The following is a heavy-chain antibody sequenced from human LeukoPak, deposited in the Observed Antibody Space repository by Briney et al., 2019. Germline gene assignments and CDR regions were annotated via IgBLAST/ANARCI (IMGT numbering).Heavy chain of an antibody. J-gene: IGHJ4*02. CDR1: GYTFTSYW. V-gene: IGHV5-51*01. CDR2: IHPGDSDT. Sequence: GESLKISCKGSGYTFTSYWIGWVRQLPGKGLEWMGIIHPGDSDTRYSPSFEGQVTISADKSISTAYLQWSSLKASDTAMYYCARSPWNSYDYWGQGTLVTVSS. CDR3: ARSPWNSYDY.